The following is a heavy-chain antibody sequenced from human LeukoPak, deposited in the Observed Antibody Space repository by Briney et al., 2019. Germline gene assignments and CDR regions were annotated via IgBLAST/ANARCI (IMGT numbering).Heavy chain of an antibody. CDR3: ASGRLVGAPDY. D-gene: IGHD1-26*01. Sequence: GGSLRLSCRASGFTFSSYSINWVRQAPGKGLEWVSSISTGSDFIHYADSLKGRFSTSRDNAKSTLFLQMNSLRAEDTAVYYCASGRLVGAPDYWGQGTLVTVSS. CDR1: GFTFSSYS. V-gene: IGHV3-21*06. J-gene: IGHJ4*02. CDR2: ISTGSDFI.